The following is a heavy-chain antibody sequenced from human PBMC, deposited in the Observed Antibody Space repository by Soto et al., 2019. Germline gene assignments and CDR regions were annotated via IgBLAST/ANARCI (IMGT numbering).Heavy chain of an antibody. CDR3: AFPPRYYDSSGYWPY. J-gene: IGHJ4*02. D-gene: IGHD3-22*01. CDR2: IIPIFGTA. CDR1: GGTFSSYA. Sequence: GASVKVSCKASGGTFSSYAISWVRQAPGQGLEWMGGIIPIFGTANYAQKFQGRVTITADESTSTAYMELSSLRSEDTAVYYCAFPPRYYDSSGYWPYWGQGTLVTVSS. V-gene: IGHV1-69*13.